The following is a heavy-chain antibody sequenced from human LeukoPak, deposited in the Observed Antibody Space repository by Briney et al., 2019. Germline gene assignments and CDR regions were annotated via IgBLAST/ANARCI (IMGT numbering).Heavy chain of an antibody. J-gene: IGHJ4*02. V-gene: IGHV3-7*01. CDR1: GFTFSSYW. CDR2: IKQDGSEK. Sequence: GGSLRLSCAASGFTFSSYWISWVRQAPGKGLEWVANIKQDGSEKYYVDSVKGRFTISRDNAKNSLYLQMNSLRAEDTAVYYCARSSKLDYWGQGTLVTVSS. D-gene: IGHD2-2*01. CDR3: ARSSKLDY.